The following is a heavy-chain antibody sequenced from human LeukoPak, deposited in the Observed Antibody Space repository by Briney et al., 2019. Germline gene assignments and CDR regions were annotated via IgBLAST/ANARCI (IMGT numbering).Heavy chain of an antibody. J-gene: IGHJ6*02. V-gene: IGHV3-13*01. CDR3: ARASGYYYYGMHV. CDR2: IGTAGDT. CDR1: GFTFSSYD. Sequence: PGGSLRLSCAASGFTFSSYDMHWVRQAPGKGLEWVSAIGTAGDTYYPGSVKGRFTISRENAKNSLYLQMNSLRAGDTAVYYCARASGYYYYGMHVWGQGTTVTVSS. D-gene: IGHD6-25*01.